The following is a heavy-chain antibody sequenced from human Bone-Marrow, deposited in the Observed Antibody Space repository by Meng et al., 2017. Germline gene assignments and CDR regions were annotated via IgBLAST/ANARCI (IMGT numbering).Heavy chain of an antibody. D-gene: IGHD6-19*01. CDR3: TRASIAVADKGDY. CDR1: GFTFSSYW. J-gene: IGHJ4*02. V-gene: IGHV3-74*01. CDR2: INGDGTST. Sequence: GESLKISCAASGFTFSSYWMDWVRQAPGMGLAWVSRINGDGTSTSYADSVKGRFTISRDNAKNTLYLQMNSLRAEDTAVYYCTRASIAVADKGDYWGQGTLVTVSS.